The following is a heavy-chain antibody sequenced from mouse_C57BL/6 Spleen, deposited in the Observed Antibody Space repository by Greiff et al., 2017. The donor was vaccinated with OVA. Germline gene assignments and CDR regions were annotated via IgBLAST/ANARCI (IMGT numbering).Heavy chain of an antibody. Sequence: EVMLVESGEGLVKPGGSLKLSCAASGFTFSSYAMSWVRQTPEKRLEWVAYISSGGDYIYYADTVKGRFTISRDNARNTLYLQMSSLKSEDTAMYYCTRDTLIYDGYYPFDYWGQGTTLTVSS. J-gene: IGHJ2*01. CDR1: GFTFSSYA. CDR2: ISSGGDYI. V-gene: IGHV5-9-1*02. D-gene: IGHD2-3*01. CDR3: TRDTLIYDGYYPFDY.